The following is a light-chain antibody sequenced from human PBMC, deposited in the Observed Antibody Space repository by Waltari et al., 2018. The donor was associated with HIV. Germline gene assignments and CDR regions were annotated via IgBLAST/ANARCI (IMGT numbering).Light chain of an antibody. CDR2: EVN. V-gene: IGLV2-23*02. CDR1: SSDVGSYNV. Sequence: QSALTQPASVSGSPGQSITISCTGTSSDVGSYNVVSWYQQHPGKAPKIMIYEVNKRPAGVSNRFSGSKSGNTASLTISGLQAEDEADYHCCSYAGSSTHVFGTGTKVTVL. CDR3: CSYAGSSTHV. J-gene: IGLJ1*01.